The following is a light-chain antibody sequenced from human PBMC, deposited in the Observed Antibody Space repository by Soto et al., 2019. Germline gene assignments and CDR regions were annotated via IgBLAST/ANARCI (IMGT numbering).Light chain of an antibody. CDR3: QVWDIMTDNYV. CDR1: NIGNKR. J-gene: IGLJ1*01. CDR2: YDS. Sequence: SYELTQPPSVSVAPEKTATITCGGNNIGNKRVHWYRQKPGQAPVLLISYDSDRPSGIPEQFSGSNSENTATLTISRVEAGDEADYYCQVWDIMTDNYVFGSGTKVTVL. V-gene: IGLV3-21*04.